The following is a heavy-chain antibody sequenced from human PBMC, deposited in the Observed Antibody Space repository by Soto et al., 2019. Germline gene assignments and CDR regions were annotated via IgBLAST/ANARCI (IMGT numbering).Heavy chain of an antibody. CDR1: GFTFSNYA. CDR2: ISDNGGRI. J-gene: IGHJ4*02. CDR3: GKDPSGQRLVITPLDS. D-gene: IGHD3-9*01. V-gene: IGHV3-23*01. Sequence: GGSLRLSCVGSGFTFSNYAMSWVRQAAGKGLEWVASISDNGGRIYDADSVKGRFTVSRDNSKNTLYLQMNSLRAEDTAVYYCGKDPSGQRLVITPLDSWGRGTLVTVSS.